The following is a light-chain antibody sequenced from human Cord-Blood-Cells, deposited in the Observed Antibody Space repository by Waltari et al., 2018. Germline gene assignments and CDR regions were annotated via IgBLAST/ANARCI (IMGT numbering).Light chain of an antibody. CDR1: SSDVGGYNY. CDR2: DVS. V-gene: IGLV2-14*01. J-gene: IGLJ2*01. Sequence: QSALTQPASVSGSPGQSITISCTGTSSDVGGYNYVSWYQQHPGKAPKLMIYDVSKRTSGVSNRFSGSKSGDTASLTISGLQAEDEAHYYCSSYTSSSTLVFGGGTKLTVL. CDR3: SSYTSSSTLV.